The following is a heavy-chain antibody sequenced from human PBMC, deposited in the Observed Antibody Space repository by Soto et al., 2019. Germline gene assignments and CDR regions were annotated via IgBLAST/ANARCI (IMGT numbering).Heavy chain of an antibody. V-gene: IGHV3-21*01. Sequence: EVQLVESGGGLVKPGGSLRLSCAASGFTFSSYSMNWVRQAPGKGLEWVSSISSSSSYIYYADSVKGRFTISRDNAKNSLYLQMNSLSAEDTAVYYCASGGMVKLFDYWGQGTLVIVSS. CDR1: GFTFSSYS. CDR3: ASGGMVKLFDY. CDR2: ISSSSSYI. J-gene: IGHJ4*02. D-gene: IGHD5-18*01.